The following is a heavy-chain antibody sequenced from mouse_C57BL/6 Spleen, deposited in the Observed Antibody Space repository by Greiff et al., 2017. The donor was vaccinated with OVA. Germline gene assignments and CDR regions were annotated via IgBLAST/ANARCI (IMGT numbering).Heavy chain of an antibody. Sequence: VQLQQPGAELVMPGASVKLSCKASGYTFTSYWMHWVKQRPGQGLEWIGEIDPSDSYTNYNQKFKGKSTLNVDKSSSTAYMQLSSLTSEDSAVYYCARGYGSSYFAYWGQGTLVTVSA. CDR2: IDPSDSYT. CDR3: ARGYGSSYFAY. V-gene: IGHV1-69*01. CDR1: GYTFTSYW. J-gene: IGHJ3*01. D-gene: IGHD1-1*01.